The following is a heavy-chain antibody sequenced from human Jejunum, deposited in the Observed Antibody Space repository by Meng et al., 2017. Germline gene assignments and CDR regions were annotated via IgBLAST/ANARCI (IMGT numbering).Heavy chain of an antibody. CDR2: INTGTGKP. CDR1: GYTFTSCA. V-gene: IGHV7-4-1*02. CDR3: ARGKGYCSAGRCYADF. Sequence: ASVKVSCKASGYTFTSCALNWVRQAPGQGLEWMGWINTGTGKPTYAQGFTGRFVFSLDTSVSTAYLQISSLEAGVTAVYYCARGKGYCSAGRCYADFWGQGTLVTVSS. D-gene: IGHD2-15*01. J-gene: IGHJ4*02.